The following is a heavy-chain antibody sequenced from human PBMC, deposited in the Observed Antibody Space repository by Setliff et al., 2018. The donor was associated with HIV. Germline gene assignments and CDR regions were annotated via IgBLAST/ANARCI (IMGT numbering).Heavy chain of an antibody. CDR3: ASEKKAWSVSDSFYEY. V-gene: IGHV4-4*07. J-gene: IGHJ4*02. CDR2: IYASGKT. Sequence: PSETLSLTCNVSGDSLNTYYWSWIRQSGGKGLEWIGRIYASGKTTFNPSLKSRVRMSVDTSKNQFSLKLTSVTASDTAVYYCASEKKAWSVSDSFYEYWGQGVPVTVSS. CDR1: GDSLNTYY. D-gene: IGHD3-3*01.